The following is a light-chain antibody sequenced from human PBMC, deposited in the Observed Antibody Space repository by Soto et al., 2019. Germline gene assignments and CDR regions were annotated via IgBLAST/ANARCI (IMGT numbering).Light chain of an antibody. CDR2: AVT. Sequence: QSALTQPASVSGSPGQSITMSCTGTSSDVGGYDYVSWYQQHPGEVPKLISYAVTNRASGVSDRFSGSKSGDKASLTISNLEAEDESDYSCGSYTSTDTPFVFGTGTKVTVL. V-gene: IGLV2-14*01. CDR3: GSYTSTDTPFV. CDR1: SSDVGGYDY. J-gene: IGLJ1*01.